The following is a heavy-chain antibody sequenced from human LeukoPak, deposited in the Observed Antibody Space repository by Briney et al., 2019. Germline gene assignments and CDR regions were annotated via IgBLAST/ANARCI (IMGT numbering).Heavy chain of an antibody. Sequence: GGSLRLSCAASGFTFSDYAMTWVRQAPGKGLEWVSGISGSGGSTYYTDSVKGRFTISRDSSKNTLFLQLNSLRAEDTAIYYCAKSRTAVAAPVFDYWGQGTLVTVSS. CDR1: GFTFSDYA. D-gene: IGHD6-19*01. V-gene: IGHV3-23*01. CDR3: AKSRTAVAAPVFDY. J-gene: IGHJ4*02. CDR2: ISGSGGST.